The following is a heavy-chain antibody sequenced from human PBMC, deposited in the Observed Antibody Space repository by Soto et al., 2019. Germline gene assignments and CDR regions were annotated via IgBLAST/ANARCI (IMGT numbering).Heavy chain of an antibody. V-gene: IGHV2-5*02. CDR3: AHGSGWLSDY. CDR2: IYWDDDK. J-gene: IGHJ4*02. Sequence: QITLRESGPTLVKPTQTLTLTCNFSEFSLSSPAVGVNWIRQPPGKAPEWLALIYWDDDKRYNPSLKSRLTITTTSSKNQVDLTMSYMDTVDTATYSCAHGSGWLSDYWGQGTLVTVSS. CDR1: EFSLSSPAVG. D-gene: IGHD3-22*01.